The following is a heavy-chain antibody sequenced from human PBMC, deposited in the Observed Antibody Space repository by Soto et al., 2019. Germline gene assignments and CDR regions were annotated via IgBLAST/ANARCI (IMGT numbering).Heavy chain of an antibody. D-gene: IGHD3-22*01. V-gene: IGHV4-39*01. J-gene: IGHJ6*02. Sequence: PSETLSLTCTVSGDFVSSSRYYWGWIRQPPGKGLEWIGSIYYTGDTFFNPSLKSRVTFSVDPSKNQFSLKLTSLTAADTAVYFCARHKELLLASLSYGLDLWGRGTTVTVSS. CDR3: ARHKELLLASLSYGLDL. CDR1: GDFVSSSRYY. CDR2: IYYTGDT.